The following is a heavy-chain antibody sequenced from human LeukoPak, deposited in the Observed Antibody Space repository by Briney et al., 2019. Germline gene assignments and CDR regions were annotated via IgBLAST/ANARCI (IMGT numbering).Heavy chain of an antibody. CDR2: IIPIFGTA. Sequence: VKVSCKASGGTFSSYAISWVRQAPGQGLEWMGGIIPIFGTANYAQKFQGRVTITADKSTSTAYMELSSLRSEDTAVYYCVEVGATLPDAFDIWDQGTMVTVSS. V-gene: IGHV1-69*06. D-gene: IGHD1-26*01. CDR3: VEVGATLPDAFDI. J-gene: IGHJ3*02. CDR1: GGTFSSYA.